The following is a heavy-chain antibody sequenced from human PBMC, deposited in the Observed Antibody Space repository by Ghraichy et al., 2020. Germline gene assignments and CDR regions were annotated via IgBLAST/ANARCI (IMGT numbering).Heavy chain of an antibody. CDR3: ASYSDAWYAAS. CDR2: IKQDGSGK. J-gene: IGHJ4*02. CDR1: GFTFSSYW. V-gene: IGHV3-7*03. D-gene: IGHD6-19*01. Sequence: LSLTCAASGFTFSSYWMTWVRQTPGKGLEWVANIKQDGSGKYYVDSVKGRFTISRDNAKNSLYLQMNSLRAEDTAVYYCASYSDAWYAASWGQGTLVTFSS.